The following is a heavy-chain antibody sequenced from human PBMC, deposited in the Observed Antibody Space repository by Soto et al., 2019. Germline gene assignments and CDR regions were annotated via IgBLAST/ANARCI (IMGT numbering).Heavy chain of an antibody. V-gene: IGHV4-59*01. D-gene: IGHD3-9*01. CDR3: ARGYDILTGYKFPLNWFDP. CDR2: FYYGGST. J-gene: IGHJ5*02. Sequence: SETLSLTCTVSGGSISSYYWSWIRQPPGKGLEWIGYFYYGGSTNYNPSLKSRVTVSVDTSKNQFSLKLSSVTAADTAVYYCARGYDILTGYKFPLNWFDPWGQGTLVTVSS. CDR1: GGSISSYY.